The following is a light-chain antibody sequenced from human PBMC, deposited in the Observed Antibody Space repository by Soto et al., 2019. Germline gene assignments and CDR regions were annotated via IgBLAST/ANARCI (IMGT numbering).Light chain of an antibody. V-gene: IGKV1-5*01. CDR2: DAS. CDR1: QSINNW. J-gene: IGKJ1*01. CDR3: QQYGSSTKT. Sequence: TQSPSTLSASVGDRVTITCRASQSINNWLAWYQKKPGKAPKFLIYDASNLESGVPSRFSGSGSGTDFTLTISRLDTEDFAVYECQQYGSSTKTFGQGTKGDIK.